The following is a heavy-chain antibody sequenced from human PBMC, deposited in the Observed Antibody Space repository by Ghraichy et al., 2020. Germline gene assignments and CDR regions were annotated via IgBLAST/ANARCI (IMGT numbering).Heavy chain of an antibody. D-gene: IGHD2-2*01. CDR3: ARGSHCSSTSCYLYYYYYGMDV. V-gene: IGHV4-34*01. CDR2: INHSGST. J-gene: IGHJ6*02. Sequence: SETLSLTCAVYGGSFSVYYWSWIRQPPGKGLEWIGEINHSGSTNYNPSLKSRVTISVDTSKNQFSLKLSSVTAADTAVYYCARGSHCSSTSCYLYYYYYGMDVWGQGTTVTVSS. CDR1: GGSFSVYY.